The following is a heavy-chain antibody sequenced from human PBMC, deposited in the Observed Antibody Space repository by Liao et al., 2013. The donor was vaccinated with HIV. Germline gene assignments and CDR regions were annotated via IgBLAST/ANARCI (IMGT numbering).Heavy chain of an antibody. D-gene: IGHD3-3*01. V-gene: IGHV4-4*07. CDR1: GDSISSFY. CDR2: IYHSGSS. Sequence: QVVLQESGPGLVKPSGTLSLTCTVSGDSISSFYWTWIRQPAGKGLEWIGRIYHSGSSDYNPSLRGRISMSIDTSKNQFSLKLRSVTAADTAVYYCARDKGDFWSGYSYFDYWGQGTLVTVSS. CDR3: ARDKGDFWSGYSYFDY. J-gene: IGHJ4*02.